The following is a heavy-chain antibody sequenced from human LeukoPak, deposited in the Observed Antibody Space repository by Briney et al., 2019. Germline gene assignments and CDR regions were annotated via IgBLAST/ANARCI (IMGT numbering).Heavy chain of an antibody. CDR3: ARGYCTNGVCLEFDY. J-gene: IGHJ4*02. CDR1: GYTSTSYG. CDR2: ISAYNGNT. Sequence: ASVKLSCKPSGYTSTSYGTGWVRRAPGQGIEWMGWISAYNGNTNYAQKLQGRVTMTTDTSTSTAYMELRRLRSDDTAGYYCARGYCTNGVCLEFDYWGQGTLVTVSS. D-gene: IGHD2-8*01. V-gene: IGHV1-18*01.